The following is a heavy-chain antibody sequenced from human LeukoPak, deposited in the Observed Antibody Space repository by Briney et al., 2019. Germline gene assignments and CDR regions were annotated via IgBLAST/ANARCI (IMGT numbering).Heavy chain of an antibody. D-gene: IGHD3-22*01. Sequence: HSGGSLRLSCAASGFTFSTYWMTWVRQAPGKGLEWVSSITGSGGSTYYGDSVKGRFTISRDNSKNTLYLQMNSLRAEDTAVYYCARVSYDSSLFAFDIWGQGTMVTVSS. CDR3: ARVSYDSSLFAFDI. CDR1: GFTFSTYW. J-gene: IGHJ3*02. V-gene: IGHV3-23*01. CDR2: ITGSGGST.